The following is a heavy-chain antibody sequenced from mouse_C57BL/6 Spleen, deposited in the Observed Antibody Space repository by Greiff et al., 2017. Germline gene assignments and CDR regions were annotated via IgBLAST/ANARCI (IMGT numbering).Heavy chain of an antibody. CDR3: ARGRGRGCWYFDV. V-gene: IGHV5-17*01. Sequence: EVNVVESGGGLVKPGGSLKLSCAASGFTFSDYGMHWVRQAPEKGLEWVAYISSGSSTIYYADTVKGRFTISRDNAKNTLFLQMTSLRSEDTAMYYCARGRGRGCWYFDVWGTGTTVTVSS. J-gene: IGHJ1*03. CDR1: GFTFSDYG. CDR2: ISSGSSTI. D-gene: IGHD3-3*01.